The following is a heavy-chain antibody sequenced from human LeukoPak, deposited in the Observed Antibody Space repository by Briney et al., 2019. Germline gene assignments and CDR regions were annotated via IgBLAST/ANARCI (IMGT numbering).Heavy chain of an antibody. D-gene: IGHD3-22*01. CDR3: ARGDYYDSSGYYSYYYYYMDV. J-gene: IGHJ6*03. V-gene: IGHV1-69*13. CDR1: GGTFSSYA. Sequence: SVKVSCKASGGTFSSYAISWVRQAPGQGLEWMGGIVPIFGTANYAQKFQGRVTITADESTSTAYMELSSLRSEDTAVYYCARGDYYDSSGYYSYYYYYMDVWGKGTTVTVSS. CDR2: IVPIFGTA.